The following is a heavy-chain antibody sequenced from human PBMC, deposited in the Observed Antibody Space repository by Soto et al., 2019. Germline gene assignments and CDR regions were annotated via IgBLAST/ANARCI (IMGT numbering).Heavy chain of an antibody. V-gene: IGHV1-8*01. D-gene: IGHD3-3*01. J-gene: IGHJ3*02. CDR3: ASPARNYDFWSGYSFDI. CDR2: MNPSSGNT. Sequence: GLEWMGWMNPSSGNTGYAQKFQGRVTMTRNTSISTAYMELSSLRSEDTAVYYCASPARNYDFWSGYSFDIWGQGTMVTVSS.